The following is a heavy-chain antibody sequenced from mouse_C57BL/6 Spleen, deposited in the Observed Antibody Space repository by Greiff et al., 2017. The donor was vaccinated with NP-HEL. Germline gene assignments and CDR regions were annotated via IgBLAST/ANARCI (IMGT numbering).Heavy chain of an antibody. CDR1: GFNIKDYY. CDR3: ARTRYYYGSSYGYFDV. J-gene: IGHJ1*03. D-gene: IGHD1-1*01. V-gene: IGHV14-2*01. CDR2: IDPEDGEI. Sequence: EVQLQQSGAELVKPGASVKLSCTASGFNIKDYYMHWVKQRTEQGLEWIGRIDPEDGEIKYAPKFQGKATITADTSSNTAYLQLSSLTSEDTAVYYCARTRYYYGSSYGYFDVWGTGTTVTVSS.